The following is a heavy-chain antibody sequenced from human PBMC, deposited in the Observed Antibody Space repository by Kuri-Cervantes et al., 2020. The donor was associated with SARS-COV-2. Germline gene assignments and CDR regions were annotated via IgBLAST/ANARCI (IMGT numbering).Heavy chain of an antibody. D-gene: IGHD2-15*01. CDR1: GFTFGDYA. CDR3: ARGHIYCSGGSCYQYYFDY. CDR2: IRSKAYGGTT. V-gene: IGHV3-49*04. Sequence: GGSLRLSCTASGFTFGDYAMSWVRQAPGKGLEWVGFIRSKAYGGTTEYAASVKGRFTISRDDSKSIAYLQMNSLKTEDTAVYYCARGHIYCSGGSCYQYYFDYWGQGTLVTVSS. J-gene: IGHJ4*02.